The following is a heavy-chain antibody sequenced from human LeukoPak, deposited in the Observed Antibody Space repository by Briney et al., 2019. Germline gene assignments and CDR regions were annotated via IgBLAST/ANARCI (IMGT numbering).Heavy chain of an antibody. J-gene: IGHJ4*02. V-gene: IGHV1-69*04. CDR3: ARMTTVTTAVDY. CDR1: GGTFSSYA. CDR2: IIPILGIA. D-gene: IGHD4-17*01. Sequence: ASVKVSCKASGGTFSSYAISWVRQAPGQGLEWMGRIIPILGIANYAQKFQGRVTITVDKSTSTAYMELSSLRSEDTAVYYCARMTTVTTAVDYWGQGTLVTVSS.